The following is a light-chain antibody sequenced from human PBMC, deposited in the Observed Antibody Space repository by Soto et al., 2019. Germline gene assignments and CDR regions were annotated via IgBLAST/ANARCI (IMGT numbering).Light chain of an antibody. V-gene: IGKV3-20*01. CDR3: QQYDYSPYT. Sequence: DIVLTQSTCTVSLSPGETATLSCRASQSLANNYLAWFQQRPGQAPKLLIYGASARATGIPDRFSGSGSGTDFTLTISRLEPEDFAVYYCQQYDYSPYTFGQGTKLEIK. CDR1: QSLANNY. CDR2: GAS. J-gene: IGKJ2*01.